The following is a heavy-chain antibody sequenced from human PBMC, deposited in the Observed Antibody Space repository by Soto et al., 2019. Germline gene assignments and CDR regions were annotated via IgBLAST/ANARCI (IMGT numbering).Heavy chain of an antibody. CDR2: IYYSGST. Sequence: QLQLQESGPGLVKPSETLSLTCTVSGGSISSSSYYWGWIRQPPGKGLEWIGSIYYSGSTYYNPSLKRPGTISVYTSKTQFSLKLSSVTAADTAVYYCARSLVYGSGSYPLWGQGTLVTVSS. CDR1: GGSISSSSYY. D-gene: IGHD3-10*01. CDR3: ARSLVYGSGSYPL. J-gene: IGHJ4*02. V-gene: IGHV4-39*01.